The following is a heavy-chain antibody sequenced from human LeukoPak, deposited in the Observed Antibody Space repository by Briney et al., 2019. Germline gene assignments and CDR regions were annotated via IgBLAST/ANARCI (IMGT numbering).Heavy chain of an antibody. V-gene: IGHV3-33*08. CDR2: IWYDGSNK. CDR3: ARARSIAVVPLDY. Sequence: GGSLRLSCAASGFTFSGYGMHWVRQAPGKGLEWVAVIWYDGSNKYYADSVKGRFTISRDNSKNTLYLQMNSLRAEDTAVYYCARARSIAVVPLDYWGQGTLVTVSS. J-gene: IGHJ4*02. CDR1: GFTFSGYG. D-gene: IGHD6-19*01.